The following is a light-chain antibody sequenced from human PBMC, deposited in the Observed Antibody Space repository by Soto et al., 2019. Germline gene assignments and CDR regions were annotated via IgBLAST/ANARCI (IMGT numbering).Light chain of an antibody. V-gene: IGKV3-20*01. CDR1: QSVSSSY. CDR2: GAS. J-gene: IGKJ1*01. Sequence: EIVLTQSPGTLSLSPGERATLSCRASQSVSSSYLAWYQQKPGQAPRLLIYGASSRATGIPDRFSGSGSGTDFTLTISRLEPENFAVYYCQQDGNSPAWTFGQGTKVEIK. CDR3: QQDGNSPAWT.